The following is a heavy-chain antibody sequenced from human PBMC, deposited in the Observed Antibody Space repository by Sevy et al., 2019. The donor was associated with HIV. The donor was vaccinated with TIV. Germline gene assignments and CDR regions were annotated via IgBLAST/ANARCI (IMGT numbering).Heavy chain of an antibody. V-gene: IGHV1-2*02. Sequence: ASVKVSCKASGYTLTDYYIHWVRQAPGQGLEWMGWINPHIGGTNFAQKFQGRVTMTRDTSISTAYLDLSRLRSDDTAIYYCARGDSLVVPPATVDYWGQGTLVTVSS. CDR1: GYTLTDYY. CDR2: INPHIGGT. D-gene: IGHD2-2*01. J-gene: IGHJ4*02. CDR3: ARGDSLVVPPATVDY.